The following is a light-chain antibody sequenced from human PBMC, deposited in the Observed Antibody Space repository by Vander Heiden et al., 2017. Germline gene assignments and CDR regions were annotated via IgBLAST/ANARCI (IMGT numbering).Light chain of an antibody. CDR2: GAS. Sequence: DIVFTPSASTPSLSPGGRTTLSCRPKQSLDSSYLAWYQQKPGQAPRLLIYGASNRATGIPDRFSGSGSVTDFTLTISRLEPEDVAVYYCQQFGSSLWTFGQGTKVEIK. V-gene: IGKV3-20*01. CDR1: QSLDSSY. CDR3: QQFGSSLWT. J-gene: IGKJ1*01.